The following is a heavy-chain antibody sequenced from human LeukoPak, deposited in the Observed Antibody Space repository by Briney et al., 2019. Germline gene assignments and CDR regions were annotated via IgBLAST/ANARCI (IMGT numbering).Heavy chain of an antibody. Sequence: PSETLSPTCTVSGGSISSGSYYWSWIRQPAGKGLEWIGRIYTSGSTNYNPSLKSRVTISVDTSKNQFSLKLSSVTAADTAVYYCARSQTYYYDSSGYFLDYWGQGTLVTVSS. J-gene: IGHJ4*02. CDR3: ARSQTYYYDSSGYFLDY. CDR2: IYTSGST. D-gene: IGHD3-22*01. CDR1: GGSISSGSYY. V-gene: IGHV4-61*02.